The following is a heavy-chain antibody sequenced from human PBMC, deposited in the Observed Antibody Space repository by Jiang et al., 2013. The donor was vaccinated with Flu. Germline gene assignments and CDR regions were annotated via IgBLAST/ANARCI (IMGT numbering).Heavy chain of an antibody. CDR2: IHNSGTT. Sequence: GPGLVKPSETLSLTCTVSSGSISSHYWSWIRQPPKEGDWSGLGYIHNSGTTNYNPSLKSRVTISIDTSTNQFSLKLISVTAPDTAVYYCARSYCGGDCYSMFGYSYYGMDVWGQGTTVTVSS. D-gene: IGHD2-21*02. CDR1: SGSISSHY. CDR3: ARSYCGGDCYSMFGYSYYGMDV. V-gene: IGHV4-59*08. J-gene: IGHJ6*02.